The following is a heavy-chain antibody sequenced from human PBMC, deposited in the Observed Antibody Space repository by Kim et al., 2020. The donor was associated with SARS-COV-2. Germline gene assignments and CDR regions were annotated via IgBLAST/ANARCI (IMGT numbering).Heavy chain of an antibody. CDR3: AREDMVRGVKPRIYGMDV. CDR2: ISAYNGNT. D-gene: IGHD3-10*01. Sequence: ASVKVSCKASGYTFTSYGISWVRQAPGQGREWMGWISAYNGNTNYAQKLQGRVTMTTDTSTSTAYMELSSLRSDDTAVYYCAREDMVRGVKPRIYGMDVWGQGTTVTVSS. V-gene: IGHV1-18*04. CDR1: GYTFTSYG. J-gene: IGHJ6*02.